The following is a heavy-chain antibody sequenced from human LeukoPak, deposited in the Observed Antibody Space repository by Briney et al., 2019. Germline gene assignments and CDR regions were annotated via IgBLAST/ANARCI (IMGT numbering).Heavy chain of an antibody. J-gene: IGHJ3*02. CDR1: GFTVSSNY. Sequence: GGSLRLSCAASGFTVSSNYMSWVRQAPGKGLEWVSVIYSGGSTYYADSVKGRFTISRDNSKNTLYLQMNSPRAEDTAVYYCARRYYDSSGYYRNDIWGQGTMVTVSS. CDR2: IYSGGST. D-gene: IGHD3-22*01. CDR3: ARRYYDSSGYYRNDI. V-gene: IGHV3-53*01.